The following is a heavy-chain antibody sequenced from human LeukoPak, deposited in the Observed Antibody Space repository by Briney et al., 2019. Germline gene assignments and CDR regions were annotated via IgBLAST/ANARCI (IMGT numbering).Heavy chain of an antibody. V-gene: IGHV4-39*01. CDR2: IYYSGRT. J-gene: IGHJ4*02. D-gene: IGHD4-17*01. CDR3: ASRSTVTTFGYYFDY. CDR1: GGSISSSSYY. Sequence: SETLSLTCTVSGGSISSSSYYWGWIRQPPGKGLEWIGSIYYSGRTYYNPSLKSRVTISVDTSKNQFSLKLSSVAAADTAVYYCASRSTVTTFGYYFDYWGQGTLVTVSS.